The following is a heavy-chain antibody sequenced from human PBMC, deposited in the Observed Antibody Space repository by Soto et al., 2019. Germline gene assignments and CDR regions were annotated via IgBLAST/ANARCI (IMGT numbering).Heavy chain of an antibody. D-gene: IGHD2-2*01. CDR1: GFTFSSYW. J-gene: IGHJ4*02. CDR3: AREAADIVVVPAAVFDY. CDR2: IKQDGSEK. V-gene: IGHV3-7*01. Sequence: GGSLRLSCAASGFTFSSYWMSWVRPAPGKGLEWVANIKQDGSEKYYVDSVKGRFTISRDNAKNSLYLQMNSLRAEDTAVYYCAREAADIVVVPAAVFDYWGQGTLVTVSS.